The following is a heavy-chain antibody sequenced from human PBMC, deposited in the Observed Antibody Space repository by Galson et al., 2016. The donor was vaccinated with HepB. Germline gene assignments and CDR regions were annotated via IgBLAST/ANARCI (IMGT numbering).Heavy chain of an antibody. J-gene: IGHJ4*02. CDR3: VRDNFADY. D-gene: IGHD4-23*01. CDR1: GFTFSNYP. Sequence: SLRLSCAASGFTFSNYPMNWVRQAPGKGLQWVSTIAARSDGSYDEDSVRGRFTISRDNSKNTLSLQMNNLGVEDTALYFCVRDNFADYWGQGTLVTVSS. V-gene: IGHV3-23*01. CDR2: IAARSDGS.